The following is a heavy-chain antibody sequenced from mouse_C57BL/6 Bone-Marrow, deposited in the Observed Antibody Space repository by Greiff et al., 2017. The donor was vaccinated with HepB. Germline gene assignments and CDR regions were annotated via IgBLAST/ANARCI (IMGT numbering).Heavy chain of an antibody. CDR2: IRSKSNNYAT. CDR1: GFSFNTYA. Sequence: EVMLVESGGGLVQPKGSLKLSCAASGFSFNTYAMNWVRQAPGKGLEWVARIRSKSNNYATYYADSVKDRFTISRDDSESMLYLQMNNLKTEDTAMYYCVRQARILDYWGQGTTLTVSS. J-gene: IGHJ2*01. D-gene: IGHD5-2*01. V-gene: IGHV10-1*01. CDR3: VRQARILDY.